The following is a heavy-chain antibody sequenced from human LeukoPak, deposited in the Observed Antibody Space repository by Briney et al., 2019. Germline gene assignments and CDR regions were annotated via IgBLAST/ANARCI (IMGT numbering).Heavy chain of an antibody. J-gene: IGHJ4*02. V-gene: IGHV3-11*04. D-gene: IGHD6-19*01. Sequence: LSLTCTVSGGSISSYYWSWIRQAPGKGLEWVSYITSSGSTIYYADSVKGRFTISRDNAKNSLYLQMNSLRAEDTAVYYCARGVSSGLGYWGQGTLVTVSS. CDR3: ARGVSSGLGY. CDR1: GGSISSYY. CDR2: ITSSGSTI.